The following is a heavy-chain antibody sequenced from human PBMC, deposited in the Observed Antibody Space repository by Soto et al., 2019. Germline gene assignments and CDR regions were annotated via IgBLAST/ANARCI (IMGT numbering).Heavy chain of an antibody. CDR3: AADDEGHLS. CDR2: IVPIHDTT. CDR1: RGTFSNYA. V-gene: IGHV1-69*01. J-gene: IGHJ5*02. Sequence: QVQLVQTGAEVKRPGSSVNVSCTASRGTFSNYAILWVRQAPGQGLEWMGGIVPIHDTTDYAQKFQGRVTITADEPSSTAYMALRSLRSEDTAVYYCAADDEGHLSWGQGTLVTVSS.